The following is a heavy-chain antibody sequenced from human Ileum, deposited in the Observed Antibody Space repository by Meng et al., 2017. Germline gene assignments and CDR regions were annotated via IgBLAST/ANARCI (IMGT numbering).Heavy chain of an antibody. CDR1: GDSISSSNW. D-gene: IGHD2/OR15-2a*01. V-gene: IGHV4-4*02. CDR3: ATNKNKKIDY. CDR2: IFHTGST. J-gene: IGHJ4*02. Sequence: QVQLQESGPGLVEPSWTLSLTCVVSGDSISSSNWWNWVRQPPGKGLEWIGEIFHTGSTNYNPSLKSRVTISADKSKNQFSLNLSSVTAADTAVYYCATNKNKKIDYWGQGTLVTVSS.